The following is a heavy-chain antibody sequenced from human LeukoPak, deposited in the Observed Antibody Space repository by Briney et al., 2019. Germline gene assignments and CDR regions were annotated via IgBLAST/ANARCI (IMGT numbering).Heavy chain of an antibody. Sequence: SETLSLTCAVSGGSISSSNWWSWVRQPPGRGVEWIGEIYHSGSTNYNQSLKSRVPILVDKSKNQFSLKLSSVTAADTAVYYCARSNYDILTGYNFDNWGQGTLVTVSS. CDR3: ARSNYDILTGYNFDN. J-gene: IGHJ4*02. V-gene: IGHV4-4*02. CDR2: IYHSGST. CDR1: GGSISSSNW. D-gene: IGHD3-9*01.